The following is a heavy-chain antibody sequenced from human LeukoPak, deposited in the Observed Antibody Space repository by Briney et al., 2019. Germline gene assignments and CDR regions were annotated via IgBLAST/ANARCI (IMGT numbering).Heavy chain of an antibody. Sequence: GGSLRLSCAASGFTFSSHAMHWVRQAPGKGLEWVAVISYDGNNKYYADSVKGRFSISRDNSKNTLYLQMDSLRGEDTAVYYCAKDFRIGYSAHFDYWGQGALVTVSS. V-gene: IGHV3-30-3*01. J-gene: IGHJ4*02. CDR1: GFTFSSHA. CDR2: ISYDGNNK. CDR3: AKDFRIGYSAHFDY. D-gene: IGHD2-21*01.